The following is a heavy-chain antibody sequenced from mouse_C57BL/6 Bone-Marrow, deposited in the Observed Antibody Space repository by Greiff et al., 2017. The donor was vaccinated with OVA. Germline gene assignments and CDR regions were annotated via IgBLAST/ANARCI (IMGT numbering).Heavy chain of an antibody. V-gene: IGHV1-69*01. CDR1: GYTFTSYW. CDR2: IDPSDSYT. D-gene: IGHD1-1*01. J-gene: IGHJ2*01. Sequence: QVQLQQSGAELVMPGASVKLSCKASGYTFTSYWMHWVKQRPGQGLEWIGEIDPSDSYTNYNQKFKGKSTLTVDKSSSTAYMQLSSLTSEDSAVYYCARGLRKYYFDYWGQGTTLTVSS. CDR3: ARGLRKYYFDY.